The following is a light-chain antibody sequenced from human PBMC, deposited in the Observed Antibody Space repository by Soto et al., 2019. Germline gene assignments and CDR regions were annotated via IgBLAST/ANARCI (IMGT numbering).Light chain of an antibody. CDR3: QQYGSSPMYT. CDR1: QSVSSSY. V-gene: IGKV3-20*01. Sequence: EIVLTQSPGTLSLSPGERATLSCRASQSVSSSYLAWYRQKPGQAPRLLIYGASSRAAGIPDRFSGSGSGTDFTLTISRLEPEDFAVYYCQQYGSSPMYTLGQGTKLEIK. CDR2: GAS. J-gene: IGKJ2*01.